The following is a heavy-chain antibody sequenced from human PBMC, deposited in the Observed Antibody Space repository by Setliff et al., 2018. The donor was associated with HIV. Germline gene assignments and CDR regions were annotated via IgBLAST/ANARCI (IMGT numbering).Heavy chain of an antibody. CDR3: ARDNSYYYGSGSHYWYGMAV. CDR2: ITHRGIT. J-gene: IGHJ6*01. D-gene: IGHD3-10*01. Sequence: PSETLSLTCAVSGGSFIGYYWSWIRQPPGKGLEWIGEITHRGITDYNPSLKSRVTMSIDTSKNQFSLKLSSVTAADTAVYYCARDNSYYYGSGSHYWYGMAVWGQGTTVTVSS. V-gene: IGHV4-34*01. CDR1: GGSFIGYY.